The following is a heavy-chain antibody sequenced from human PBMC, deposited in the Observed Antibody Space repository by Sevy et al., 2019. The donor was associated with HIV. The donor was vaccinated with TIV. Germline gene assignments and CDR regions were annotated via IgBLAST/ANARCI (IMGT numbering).Heavy chain of an antibody. Sequence: GGSLRLSCAASEYTFSKYWMGWVRQAPGKGREWVANIEGDGSDKYYLDSVKGRFTISRDNAKSSLYLRMNSLRDEDTATYYCVRGGGACDYWGQGTLVTVSS. J-gene: IGHJ4*02. D-gene: IGHD2-21*02. CDR2: IEGDGSDK. CDR1: EYTFSKYW. CDR3: VRGGGACDY. V-gene: IGHV3-7*01.